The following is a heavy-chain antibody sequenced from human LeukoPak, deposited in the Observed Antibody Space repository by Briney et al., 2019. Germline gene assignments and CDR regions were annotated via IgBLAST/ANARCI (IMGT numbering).Heavy chain of an antibody. J-gene: IGHJ4*02. CDR1: GGSFSGYY. CDR3: AAYYYDSSGYFDY. Sequence: PSETLSLTCAVYGGSFSGYYWSWIRQPPGKGLEWIGEINHSGSTNYNPSLKSRVTMSVDTSKNQFSLKLSSVTAADTAVYYCAAYYYDSSGYFDYWGQGTLVTVSS. D-gene: IGHD3-22*01. V-gene: IGHV4-34*01. CDR2: INHSGST.